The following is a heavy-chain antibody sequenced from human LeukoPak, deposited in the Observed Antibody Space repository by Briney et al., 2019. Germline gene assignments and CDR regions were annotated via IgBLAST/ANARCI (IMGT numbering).Heavy chain of an antibody. V-gene: IGHV3-30-3*01. D-gene: IGHD2-2*01. CDR1: GFTFSSYA. CDR3: ARGPPLIVVVPAAPDY. CDR2: ISYDGSNK. Sequence: GGSLRLSCAASGFTFSSYAMHWVRQAPGKGLEWVAVISYDGSNKYYADSVKGRFTIPRDNSKNTLYLQMNSLRAEDTAVYYCARGPPLIVVVPAAPDYWGQGTLVTVSS. J-gene: IGHJ4*02.